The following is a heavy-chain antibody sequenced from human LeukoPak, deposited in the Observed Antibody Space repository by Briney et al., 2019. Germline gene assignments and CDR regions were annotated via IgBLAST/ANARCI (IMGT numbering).Heavy chain of an antibody. Sequence: ASVKVSCKVSGYSPTELSIHWVRQTPGKGLQGMGGFDAEAGEVVYERSFQGRVTITEASSTQSAYMEIRTLNFWATAFYSCGPAQHCGGDCSVPSAYWGQGALLTVSS. CDR1: GYSPTELS. CDR2: FDAEAGEV. CDR3: GPAQHCGGDCSVPSAY. D-gene: IGHD2-21*01. J-gene: IGHJ4*02. V-gene: IGHV1-24*01.